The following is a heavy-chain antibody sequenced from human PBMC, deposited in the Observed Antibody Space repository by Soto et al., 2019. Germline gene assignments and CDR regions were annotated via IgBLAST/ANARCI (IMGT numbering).Heavy chain of an antibody. CDR2: IIPILGIA. CDR1: GGTFSSYT. J-gene: IGHJ4*02. D-gene: IGHD6-13*01. V-gene: IGHV1-69*02. CDR3: ATGYSSSWDDY. Sequence: QVQLVQSGAEVKKPGSSVKVSCKASGGTFSSYTISWVRQAPGQGLEWMGRIIPILGIANYAQKFQGRVTITADKSTSTAYRELSSLRSEDTAVYYCATGYSSSWDDYWGQGTLVTVSS.